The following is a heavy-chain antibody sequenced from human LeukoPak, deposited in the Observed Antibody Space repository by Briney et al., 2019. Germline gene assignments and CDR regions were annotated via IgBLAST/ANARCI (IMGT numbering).Heavy chain of an antibody. D-gene: IGHD3-22*01. CDR2: ISGSGGST. Sequence: PGGSLRLSCAASGFTFSSYAMSWVRQAPGKGLEWVSAISGSGGSTYYADSVKGRFTISRDNSKNTLYLQMNSLRAEDTAVYYCAKVRESPRGVVVITPTIYYFDYWGQGTLVTVSS. J-gene: IGHJ4*02. CDR3: AKVRESPRGVVVITPTIYYFDY. V-gene: IGHV3-23*01. CDR1: GFTFSSYA.